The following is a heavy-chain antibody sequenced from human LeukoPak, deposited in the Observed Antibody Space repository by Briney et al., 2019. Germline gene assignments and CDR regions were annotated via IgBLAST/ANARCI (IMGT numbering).Heavy chain of an antibody. Sequence: SETLSLTCAVYGGSFSGYYWSWIRQPPGKGLEWIGEINHSGSTNYNPSLKSRVTISVDTSKNQFSLKLSSVTAADTAVCYCARGEDRIQLWLRTTYYDYWGQGTLVTVSS. V-gene: IGHV4-34*01. J-gene: IGHJ4*02. CDR2: INHSGST. D-gene: IGHD5-18*01. CDR3: ARGEDRIQLWLRTTYYDY. CDR1: GGSFSGYY.